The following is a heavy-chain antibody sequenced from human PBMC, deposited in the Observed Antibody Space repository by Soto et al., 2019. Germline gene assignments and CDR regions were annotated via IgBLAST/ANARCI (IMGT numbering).Heavy chain of an antibody. J-gene: IGHJ6*02. V-gene: IGHV4-59*01. D-gene: IGHD1-26*01. CDR3: HARWPLPTAGNGEYYYYGMDV. CDR1: GASISRYY. CDR2: LYNTGST. Sequence: SETLSLTCTVSGASISRYYWSWILQSPGKGLEWIGYLYNTGSTIYNPSLKSRVTISVDTSKNQFSLKMNSVTAADTAVYYCHARWPLPTAGNGEYYYYGMDVWGQGTTVT.